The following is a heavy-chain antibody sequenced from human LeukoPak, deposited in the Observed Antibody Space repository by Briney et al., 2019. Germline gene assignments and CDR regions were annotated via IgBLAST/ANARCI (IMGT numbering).Heavy chain of an antibody. J-gene: IGHJ4*02. D-gene: IGHD6-13*01. CDR3: AGVGSSSWYRLAPKSYYFDY. CDR1: GGSISSYY. Sequence: SETLSLTCTVSGGSISSYYWSWIRQPPGKGLEWIGYIYYSGSTNYNPSLKSRVTISVDTSKNQFSLKLSSVTAADTAVYYCAGVGSSSWYRLAPKSYYFDYWGQGTLVTVSS. CDR2: IYYSGST. V-gene: IGHV4-59*01.